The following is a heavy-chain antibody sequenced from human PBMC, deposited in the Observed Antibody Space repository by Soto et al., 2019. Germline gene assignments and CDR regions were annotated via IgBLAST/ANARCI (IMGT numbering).Heavy chain of an antibody. CDR2: INHSGST. D-gene: IGHD3-9*01. J-gene: IGHJ6*02. CDR1: GGSFSGYY. CDR3: ARGIYRGYYDILIGYRYYYGMDV. Sequence: SETLSLTCAVYGGSFSGYYWSWIRQPPWKGLEWIGEINHSGSTNYNPSLKSRVTISVDTSKNQFSLKLSSVTAADTAVYYCARGIYRGYYDILIGYRYYYGMDVWGQGTTVTVSS. V-gene: IGHV4-34*01.